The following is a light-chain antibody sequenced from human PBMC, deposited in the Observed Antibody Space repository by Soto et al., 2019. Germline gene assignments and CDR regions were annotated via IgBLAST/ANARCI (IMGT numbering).Light chain of an antibody. CDR2: VGTGGNVG. V-gene: IGLV9-49*01. CDR3: GTDHGSGNNFVV. CDR1: SGYSNYK. Sequence: QSVLTQPPSASASLGASVTLTCTLSSGYSNYKVDWYQQRPGKGPRFVMRVGTGGNVGSKGDGIPDRFSVLGSGLNRYLTIKNIQEEDESDYHCGTDHGSGNNFVVFGGGTKLTVL. J-gene: IGLJ2*01.